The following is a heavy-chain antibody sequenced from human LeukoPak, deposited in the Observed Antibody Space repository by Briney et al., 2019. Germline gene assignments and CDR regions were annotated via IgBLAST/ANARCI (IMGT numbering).Heavy chain of an antibody. D-gene: IGHD3-16*01. CDR3: AGGFSTYYYYYLMDV. J-gene: IGHJ6*02. V-gene: IGHV3-30*03. CDR1: GFTFSSFG. CDR2: ISYDGTLK. Sequence: PGGSLRLSCSASGFTFSSFGMHWVRQAPGKGLEWVAVISYDGTLKYYADSVKGRFTISRDNSKNTLDLQMSSLRVEDTAVYYCAGGFSTYYYYYLMDVWGQGTTVTVSS.